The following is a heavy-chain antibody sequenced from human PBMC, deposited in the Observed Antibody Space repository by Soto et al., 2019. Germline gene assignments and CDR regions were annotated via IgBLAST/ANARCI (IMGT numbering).Heavy chain of an antibody. CDR1: GFTFSRDG. V-gene: IGHV3-23*01. J-gene: IGHJ4*02. CDR2: ITDNGGST. Sequence: TGGSLRLSCAASGFTFSRDGMSWVRQAPGKGLEWVSLITDNGGSTYYADSVKGRFTISRDNTKNTLFLQMNSLRAEDTAVYYCAKERAATTAFDYWGQGALVTLS. CDR3: AKERAATTAFDY. D-gene: IGHD5-12*01.